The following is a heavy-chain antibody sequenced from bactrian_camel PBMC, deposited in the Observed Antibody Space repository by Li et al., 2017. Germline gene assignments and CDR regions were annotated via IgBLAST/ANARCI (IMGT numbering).Heavy chain of an antibody. J-gene: IGHJ4*01. CDR2: IGTDGSV. Sequence: QVQLVESGGGSVEAGGSLRLSCEVSGHTVSNYCMAWFRQAPGQSREGVGAIGTDGSVVYVNFVKGRFTISKDNAKNTMYLQMNSLKTEDTAVYYCAPAGRSYVDIQCRARLGQGTQVTVS. D-gene: IGHD6*01. CDR1: GHTVSNYC. V-gene: IGHV3S6*01.